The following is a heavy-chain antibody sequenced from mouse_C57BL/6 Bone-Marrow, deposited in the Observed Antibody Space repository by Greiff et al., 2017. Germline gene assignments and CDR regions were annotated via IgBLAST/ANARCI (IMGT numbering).Heavy chain of an antibody. CDR3: ARHYSNYLFAY. Sequence: EVKLMESGGGLVKPGGSLKLSCAASGFTFSDYGMHWVRQAPEKGLEWVAYISSGSSTIYYADTVKGRFTISRDNAKNTLFLQMTSLRSEDTAMYYCARHYSNYLFAYWGQGTLVTVSA. V-gene: IGHV5-17*01. CDR1: GFTFSDYG. CDR2: ISSGSSTI. J-gene: IGHJ3*01. D-gene: IGHD2-5*01.